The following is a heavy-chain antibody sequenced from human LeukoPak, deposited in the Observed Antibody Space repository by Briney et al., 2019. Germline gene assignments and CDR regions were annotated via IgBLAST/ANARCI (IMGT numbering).Heavy chain of an antibody. D-gene: IGHD6-6*01. V-gene: IGHV1-18*01. Sequence: VASVKVSCKASGYTFTSYGISWVRQAPGQGLEWTGWISAYNGNTNYAQKLQGRVTMTTDTSTSTAYMELRSLRSDDTAVYYCARVPVAARNYYYYGMDVWGQGTTVTVSS. CDR1: GYTFTSYG. CDR3: ARVPVAARNYYYYGMDV. CDR2: ISAYNGNT. J-gene: IGHJ6*02.